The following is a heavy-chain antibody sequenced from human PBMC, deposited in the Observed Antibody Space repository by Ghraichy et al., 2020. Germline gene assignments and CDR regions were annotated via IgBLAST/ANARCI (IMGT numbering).Heavy chain of an antibody. D-gene: IGHD6-13*01. CDR1: GFSLTTRGMC. J-gene: IGHJ4*01. V-gene: IGHV2-70*11. Sequence: QTLSLTCTFSGFSLTTRGMCVSWIRQPPGKALEWFARIDWDNDKYYSTSLKNRLTISKDTSRNQVVLIMTHMDPVDTATYYCAGTLYSSTQEAYFDYWGHGTLVTVSS. CDR2: IDWDNDK. CDR3: AGTLYSSTQEAYFDY.